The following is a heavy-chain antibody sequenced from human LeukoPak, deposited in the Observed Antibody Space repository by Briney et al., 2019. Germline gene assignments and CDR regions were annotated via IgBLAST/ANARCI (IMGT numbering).Heavy chain of an antibody. CDR1: GYTFSAYA. CDR3: ARGDGFTLDL. CDR2: ARAGPTET. V-gene: IGHV1-3*01. Sequence: GASVKVSCKASGYTFSAYAVHWVRQAPGQSLEWMGWARAGPTETPYSQKFQGRATITRDAPANIAYMELTSLRSEDTAVYYCARGDGFTLDLWGQGTPVTVSS. D-gene: IGHD5-24*01. J-gene: IGHJ5*02.